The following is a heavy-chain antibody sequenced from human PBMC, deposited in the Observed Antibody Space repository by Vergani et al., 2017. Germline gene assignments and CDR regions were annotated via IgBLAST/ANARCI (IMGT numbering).Heavy chain of an antibody. Sequence: QVQLVQSGAEVKKPGSSVKVSCKASGGTFSSYTISWVRQAPGQGLEWMGRIIPILGIANYAQKFQGRVTITADKSTSTAYMELSSLRSEDTAVYYCARVADSEGEFYYGMDVWGQGTTVTVSS. CDR2: IIPILGIA. CDR3: ARVADSEGEFYYGMDV. V-gene: IGHV1-69*02. CDR1: GGTFSSYT. D-gene: IGHD1-26*01. J-gene: IGHJ6*02.